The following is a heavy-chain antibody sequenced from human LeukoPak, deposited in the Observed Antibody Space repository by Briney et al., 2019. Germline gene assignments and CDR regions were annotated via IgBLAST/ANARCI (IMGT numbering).Heavy chain of an antibody. D-gene: IGHD1/OR15-1a*01. CDR3: ARGMDDWTKHYYYYYGMDV. J-gene: IGHJ6*04. V-gene: IGHV3-53*01. CDR2: IYSGGST. CDR1: GFTVSSNY. Sequence: GGSLRLSCAASGFTVSSNYMSWVRQAPGKGLEWVSVIYSGGSTYYADSVKGRFTISRDNSKNTLYLQMNSLRAEDTAVYYCARGMDDWTKHYYYYYGMDVWGKGTTVTVSS.